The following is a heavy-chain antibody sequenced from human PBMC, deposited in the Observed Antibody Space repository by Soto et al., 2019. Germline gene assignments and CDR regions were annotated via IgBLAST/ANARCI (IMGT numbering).Heavy chain of an antibody. CDR3: ARDQPPHSGYGPGGMDV. V-gene: IGHV4-31*03. J-gene: IGHJ6*02. CDR2: IYYSGST. CDR1: GGSISSGGYY. Sequence: QVQLQESGPGLVKPSQTLSLTCTVSGGSISSGGYYWSWIRQHPGKGLEWIGYIYYSGSTYYNPSIKGRGTISVDTYKNQFSLKLSSVPAADTAVYYCARDQPPHSGYGPGGMDVWGQGTTVTVSS. D-gene: IGHD5-12*01.